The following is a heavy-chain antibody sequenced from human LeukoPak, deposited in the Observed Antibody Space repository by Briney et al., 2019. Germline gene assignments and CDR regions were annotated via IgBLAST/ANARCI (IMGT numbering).Heavy chain of an antibody. J-gene: IGHJ4*02. Sequence: GGSLRLSCAASGFTFSSYWMTWIRQAPGQGLVWVANIKQDGSEKYYVDSVKGRFTISRDNAKNSLYLQMNSLRAEDTAVYYCARDTGGGYSCYDCWGQGTLVTVSS. CDR3: ARDTGGGYSCYDC. V-gene: IGHV3-7*01. CDR2: IKQDGSEK. CDR1: GFTFSSYW. D-gene: IGHD5-18*01.